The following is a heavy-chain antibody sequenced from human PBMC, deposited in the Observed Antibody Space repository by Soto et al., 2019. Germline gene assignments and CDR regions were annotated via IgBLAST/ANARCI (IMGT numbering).Heavy chain of an antibody. CDR3: ARDLYDYIWGSYRPFAFDI. J-gene: IGHJ3*02. CDR1: GYTFTSYG. Sequence: ASVKVSCKASGYTFTSYGISWVRQAPGQGLEWMGWISAYNGNTNYAQKLQGRVTRTTETSTSTAYMELRSLRSDDTAVYYCARDLYDYIWGSYRPFAFDIWGQGTMVTVSS. CDR2: ISAYNGNT. V-gene: IGHV1-18*01. D-gene: IGHD3-16*02.